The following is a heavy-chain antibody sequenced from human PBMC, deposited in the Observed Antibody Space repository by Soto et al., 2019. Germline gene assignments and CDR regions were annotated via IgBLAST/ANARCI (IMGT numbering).Heavy chain of an antibody. CDR1: DDSSSNYK. J-gene: IGHJ6*02. CDR2: IDSNGGT. V-gene: IGHV4-59*08. D-gene: IGHD1-26*01. CDR3: VRRGIGSLHGLVAV. Sequence: QVQLQESGPGLVKPSETLSLTCTVSDDSSSNYKWSWIRQPPGRRLEWIGYIDSNGGTSYNTSLQSRVTMSIDTSPKQIFLKLSSVTAADAAVYYCVRRGIGSLHGLVAVWGQGTTVTVSS.